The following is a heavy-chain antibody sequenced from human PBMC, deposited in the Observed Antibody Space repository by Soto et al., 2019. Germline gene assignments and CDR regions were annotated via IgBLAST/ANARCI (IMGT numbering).Heavy chain of an antibody. CDR3: ARDVSPGTSTLYLVAFDI. CDR1: GFSLGSYW. D-gene: IGHD2-8*01. Sequence: EAQLVESGGGLVQPGGSLRLSCEASGFSLGSYWMTWVRQAPGKGLEWVANIKKDGSRTSYLDSVRGRFTISRDNVGNALSLQMDSLRAEDTGLYFCARDVSPGTSTLYLVAFDIWGQGTMVTVSS. CDR2: IKKDGSRT. J-gene: IGHJ3*02. V-gene: IGHV3-7*05.